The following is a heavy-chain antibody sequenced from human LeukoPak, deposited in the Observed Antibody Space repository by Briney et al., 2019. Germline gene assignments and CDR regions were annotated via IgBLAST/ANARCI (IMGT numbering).Heavy chain of an antibody. D-gene: IGHD3-22*01. CDR3: ARRFYYDGHHDS. V-gene: IGHV4-59*08. Sequence: SETLSLTCTVSAASIRNNHWSWIRQPPGEGLEWIGYIYSTGSTSYNPSLKSRVTISVDTSKNQFSLNLTSVTAAATAVYYCARRFYYDGHHDSRGQGTLVTVSS. CDR2: IYSTGST. J-gene: IGHJ4*02. CDR1: AASIRNNH.